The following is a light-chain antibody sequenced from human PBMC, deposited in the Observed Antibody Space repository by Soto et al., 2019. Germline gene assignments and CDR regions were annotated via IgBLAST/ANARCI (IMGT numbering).Light chain of an antibody. CDR2: DAS. V-gene: IGKV3-11*01. CDR1: QSIGTY. J-gene: IGKJ1*01. Sequence: EIVLTQSPATLSLSPGDRATLSCRASQSIGTYLAWYQQKPGQAPSLLIYDASNRATGIPARFSGSGSETDFTLTISSLEPEDFAVYFCQHRSNSPPTWTFGQGTKVEIK. CDR3: QHRSNSPPTWT.